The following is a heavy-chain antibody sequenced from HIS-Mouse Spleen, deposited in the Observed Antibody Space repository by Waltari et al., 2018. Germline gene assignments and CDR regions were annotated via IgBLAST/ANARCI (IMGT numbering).Heavy chain of an antibody. CDR2: IKQDGSEK. CDR3: ARNLNWGDRYWYFDL. D-gene: IGHD7-27*01. CDR1: GFTFSSYW. V-gene: IGHV3-7*01. Sequence: EVQLVESGGGLVQPGGSLRLSCAASGFTFSSYWMSWVRQAPGKGQEWVANIKQDGSEKYYVDSVKGRFTISRDNAKNSLYLQMNSLRAEDTAVYYCARNLNWGDRYWYFDLWGRGTLVTVSS. J-gene: IGHJ2*01.